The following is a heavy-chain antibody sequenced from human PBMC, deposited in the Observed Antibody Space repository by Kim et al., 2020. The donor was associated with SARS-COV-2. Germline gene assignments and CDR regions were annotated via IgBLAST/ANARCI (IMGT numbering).Heavy chain of an antibody. V-gene: IGHV4-34*01. CDR3: ARGRRHIVVVTAIPVRWFDP. CDR2: INHSGST. CDR1: GGSFSGYS. J-gene: IGHJ5*02. Sequence: SETLSLTCAVYGGSFSGYSWSWIRQPPGKGLEWIGEINHSGSTNYNPSLKSRVTISVDTSKNQFSLKLSSVTAADTAVYYCARGRRHIVVVTAIPVRWFDPWGQGTLVTVSS. D-gene: IGHD2-21*02.